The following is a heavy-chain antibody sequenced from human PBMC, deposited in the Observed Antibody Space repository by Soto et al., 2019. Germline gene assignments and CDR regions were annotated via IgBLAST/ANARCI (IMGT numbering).Heavy chain of an antibody. V-gene: IGHV1-69*01. D-gene: IGHD3-16*01. CDR3: ARGETYLGV. Sequence: QVQLVQSGAEVKKPGSSVKVSCKTSRDTFNKYAFNWVRQAPGQGREWMGWIIPIFSSRNYAEKFQGRVTITADDSTSTAYMELRSLRFEHTAVYYCARGETYLGVWGQGTTVTVSS. CDR1: RDTFNKYA. CDR2: IIPIFSSR. J-gene: IGHJ6*02.